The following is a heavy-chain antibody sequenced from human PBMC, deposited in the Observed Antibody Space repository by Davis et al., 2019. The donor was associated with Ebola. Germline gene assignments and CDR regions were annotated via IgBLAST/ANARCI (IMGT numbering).Heavy chain of an antibody. CDR3: ARMGIAVAGTFDY. CDR2: ISYDGSNK. V-gene: IGHV3-30-3*01. Sequence: GESLKISCAASGFTLSSYAMHWVRQAPGKGLEWVAVISYDGSNKYYADSVKGRFTISRDNSKNTLYLQMNSLRAEDTAVYYCARMGIAVAGTFDYWGQGTLVTVSS. J-gene: IGHJ4*02. D-gene: IGHD6-19*01. CDR1: GFTLSSYA.